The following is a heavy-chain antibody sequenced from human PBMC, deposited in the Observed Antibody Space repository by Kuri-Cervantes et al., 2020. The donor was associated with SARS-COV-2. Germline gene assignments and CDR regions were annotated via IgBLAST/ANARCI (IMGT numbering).Heavy chain of an antibody. CDR3: ARDEGSYYYYMDV. V-gene: IGHV3-7*01. Sequence: GGSLRLSSAASGFTFSSYAMSWVRQAPGKGLEWVANIKQDGREKYYVDSVKGRFTISKDNAKNSLYLQMNSLRAEDTAVYYCARDEGSYYYYMDVWGKGTTVTVSS. J-gene: IGHJ6*03. CDR1: GFTFSSYA. D-gene: IGHD3-10*01. CDR2: IKQDGREK.